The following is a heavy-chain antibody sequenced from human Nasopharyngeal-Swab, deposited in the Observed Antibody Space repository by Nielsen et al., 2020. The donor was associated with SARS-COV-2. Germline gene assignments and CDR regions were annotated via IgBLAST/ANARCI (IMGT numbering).Heavy chain of an antibody. D-gene: IGHD2-15*01. Sequence: ASVKVSCKASGYTFTSYAMHWVRQAPGQGLEWMGRINPNSGGTNYAQKFQGRVTMTRDTSISTAYMELSRLRSDDTAVYYCARDIGGVVVDFDYWGQGTLVTVSS. CDR2: INPNSGGT. CDR1: GYTFTSYA. V-gene: IGHV1-2*06. CDR3: ARDIGGVVVDFDY. J-gene: IGHJ4*02.